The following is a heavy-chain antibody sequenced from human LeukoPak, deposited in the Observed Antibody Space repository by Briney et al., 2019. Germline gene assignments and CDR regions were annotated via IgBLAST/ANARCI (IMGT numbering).Heavy chain of an antibody. Sequence: PSETLSLTCTVSGGSISSYYWSWIRQPPGKGLEWIGYIYYSGSTNYNPSPKSRVTISVDTSKNQFSLKLSSVTAADTAVYYCARYVWGSYPTFEDYWGQGTLVTVSS. V-gene: IGHV4-59*01. CDR3: ARYVWGSYPTFEDY. J-gene: IGHJ4*02. CDR2: IYYSGST. D-gene: IGHD3-16*02. CDR1: GGSISSYY.